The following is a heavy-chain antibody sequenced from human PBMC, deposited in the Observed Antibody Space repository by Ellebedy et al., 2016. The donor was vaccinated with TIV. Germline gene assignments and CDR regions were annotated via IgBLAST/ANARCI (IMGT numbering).Heavy chain of an antibody. D-gene: IGHD3-22*01. V-gene: IGHV4-59*01. Sequence: SETLSLTXSVSGDSITNYYWTWIRQPPGKGLEWIGFAHYRGSSNYNPSLKSRATISLDTSKKQFSLTVSSVAAEDTAVYYCAGDRMYYYDSSGSYSYYAMDVWGQGTTVTVSS. CDR2: AHYRGSS. CDR3: AGDRMYYYDSSGSYSYYAMDV. J-gene: IGHJ6*02. CDR1: GDSITNYY.